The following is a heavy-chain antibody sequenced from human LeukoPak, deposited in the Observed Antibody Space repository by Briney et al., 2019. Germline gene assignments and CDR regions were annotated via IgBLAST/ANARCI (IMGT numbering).Heavy chain of an antibody. J-gene: IGHJ4*02. CDR1: GGSISSHY. D-gene: IGHD3-9*01. CDR3: ARERSYYDILTGYYGYYFDY. V-gene: IGHV4-59*11. Sequence: SETLSLTCTVSGGSISSHYWSWIRQPPGKGLEWIGYIYNSGSTNYNPSLKSRVTISVDTSKNQFSLKLSSVTAADTAVYYCARERSYYDILTGYYGYYFDYWGQGTLVTVS. CDR2: IYNSGST.